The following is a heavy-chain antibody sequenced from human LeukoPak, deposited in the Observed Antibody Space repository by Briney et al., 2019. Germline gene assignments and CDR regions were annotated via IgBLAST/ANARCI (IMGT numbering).Heavy chain of an antibody. V-gene: IGHV3-53*01. CDR1: GFTVSGNY. CDR3: ARGLRHYYYYYYMDV. J-gene: IGHJ6*03. CDR2: IYSGGTT. D-gene: IGHD5-12*01. Sequence: GGSLRLSCAVSGFTVSGNYMSWVRQAPGKGLEWVSLIYSGGTTYYADSVKGRFTISRDNSKNTLYLQMNSLRAEDTAVYYCARGLRHYYYYYYMDVWGKGTTVTVSS.